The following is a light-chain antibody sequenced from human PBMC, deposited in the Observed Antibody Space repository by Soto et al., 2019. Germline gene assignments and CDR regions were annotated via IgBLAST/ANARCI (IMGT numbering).Light chain of an antibody. CDR1: QSISSW. CDR2: DAS. Sequence: DIQMTQSPSTLSASIGDRVTITCRASQSISSWLAWYQQKPGKAPKLLIYDASSLESGVPSRFSGSGSGTEFTLTISSLQPEDIATYYCQQYDNLPITFGQGTLLEIK. V-gene: IGKV1-5*01. J-gene: IGKJ5*01. CDR3: QQYDNLPIT.